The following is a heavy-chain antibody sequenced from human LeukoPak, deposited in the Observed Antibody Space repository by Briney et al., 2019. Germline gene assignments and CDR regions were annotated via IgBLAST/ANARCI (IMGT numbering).Heavy chain of an antibody. CDR1: GGSISSGGSY. J-gene: IGHJ5*02. CDR2: IYYSGST. Sequence: SQTLSLTCTVSGGSISSGGSYWSWIRQHPGKGLEWIGYIYYSGSTYYNPSLKSRVTISVDTPKNQFSLKLSSVTAADTAVYYCARAASDDWLLSGLNWFDPWGQGTLVTVSS. CDR3: ARAASDDWLLSGLNWFDP. V-gene: IGHV4-31*03. D-gene: IGHD3-9*01.